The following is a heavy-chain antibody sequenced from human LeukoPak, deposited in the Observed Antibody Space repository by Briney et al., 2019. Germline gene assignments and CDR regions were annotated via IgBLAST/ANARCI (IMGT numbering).Heavy chain of an antibody. J-gene: IGHJ5*02. CDR3: APRGDIEHSYGYGKWFDP. V-gene: IGHV4-34*01. D-gene: IGHD5-18*01. Sequence: SETLSLTCAVDGGSFSGYYWSWIRQPPGKGLEWIGESNHSGSTNYNASLKSRVTISVDTAKNQFSLRLSSVTAADTAVYYCAPRGDIEHSYGYGKWFDPWGQGTRVTVSS. CDR1: GGSFSGYY. CDR2: SNHSGST.